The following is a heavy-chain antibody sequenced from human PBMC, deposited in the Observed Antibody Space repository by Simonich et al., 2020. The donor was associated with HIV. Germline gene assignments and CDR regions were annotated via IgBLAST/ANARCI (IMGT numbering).Heavy chain of an antibody. D-gene: IGHD1-26*01. J-gene: IGHJ4*02. CDR3: ARGAEGATTQSY. CDR2: INHSGST. V-gene: IGHV4-34*01. Sequence: QVQPQQWGAGLLKPSETPSLTCAVYGGSFSGYYWSWIRQPPGKGLEWIGEINHSGSTNYNPSLKSRVTISVDTSKNQVSLKLSAVTAADTAVYYCARGAEGATTQSYWGQGTLVTVSS. CDR1: GGSFSGYY.